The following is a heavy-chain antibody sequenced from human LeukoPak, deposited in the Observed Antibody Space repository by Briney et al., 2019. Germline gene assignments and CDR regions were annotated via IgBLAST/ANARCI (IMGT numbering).Heavy chain of an antibody. V-gene: IGHV1-69*06. J-gene: IGHJ6*03. CDR3: ARVNGGIDYYYYYMDV. CDR2: IIPIFGTA. D-gene: IGHD4-23*01. CDR1: GYTFTSYG. Sequence: GASVKVSCKASGYTFTSYGISWVRQAPGQGLEWMGGIIPIFGTANYAQKFQGRVTITADKSTSTAYMELSSLRSEDTAVYYCARVNGGIDYYYYYMDVWGKGTTVTVSS.